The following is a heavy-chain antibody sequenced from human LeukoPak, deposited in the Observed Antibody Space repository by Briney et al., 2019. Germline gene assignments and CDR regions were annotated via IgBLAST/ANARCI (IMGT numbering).Heavy chain of an antibody. CDR3: ARSLVVVTAMDY. J-gene: IGHJ4*02. CDR1: GGSISSFS. CDR2: IYTSGTT. V-gene: IGHV4-4*07. D-gene: IGHD2-21*02. Sequence: SETLSLTCTVSGGSISSFSWGWLRQPAGKGLEWIGRIYTSGTTNYNPSLKSRVAMSVDTSKNQFSLKLSSVTAADTAVYYCARSLVVVTAMDYWGQGTLVTVTS.